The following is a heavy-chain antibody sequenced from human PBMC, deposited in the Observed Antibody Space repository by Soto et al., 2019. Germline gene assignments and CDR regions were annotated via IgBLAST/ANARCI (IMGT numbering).Heavy chain of an antibody. V-gene: IGHV1-3*01. D-gene: IGHD3-16*01. Sequence: QVQLVQSGAEVKKPGASVKVSCKASGYTFTSYAMHWVRQAPGQRLEWMGWINAGNGNTKYAQKFQGRVTITRDTSASTAYMELSSLRSEDTAVYYCARGYGGPIGWFDPWGQGTLVTVSS. CDR1: GYTFTSYA. CDR2: INAGNGNT. J-gene: IGHJ5*02. CDR3: ARGYGGPIGWFDP.